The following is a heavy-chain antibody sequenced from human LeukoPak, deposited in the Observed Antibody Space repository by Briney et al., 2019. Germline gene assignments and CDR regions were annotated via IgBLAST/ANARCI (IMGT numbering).Heavy chain of an antibody. J-gene: IGHJ6*03. Sequence: SETLSLTCSVSGGSISSSSYYWGWIRQPPGKGLEWIGNIYYSGNTYYNPSLKSRVIISVDTSKNQFSLKLSSVTAADTAVYHCARVKHSSRSYYYYYMDVWGKGTTVTVSS. V-gene: IGHV4-39*07. CDR3: ARVKHSSRSYYYYYMDV. CDR2: IYYSGNT. CDR1: GGSISSSSYY. D-gene: IGHD6-13*01.